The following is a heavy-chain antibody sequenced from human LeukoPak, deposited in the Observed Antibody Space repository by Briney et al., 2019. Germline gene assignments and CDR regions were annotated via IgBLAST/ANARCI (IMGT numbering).Heavy chain of an antibody. CDR1: GFTFSSAW. D-gene: IGHD1-1*01. CDR2: IKPKTDAGTT. J-gene: IGHJ2*01. V-gene: IGHV3-15*01. CDR3: TTGTTDLYWYFHL. Sequence: GGSLRLSCAASGFTFSSAWMSWIRQAPGKGLEWVGRIKPKTDAGTTDYAAPVKGRFTISRDDSANTLYLQMNSLKTEDTAVYYCTTGTTDLYWYFHLWGRGTLVTVSS.